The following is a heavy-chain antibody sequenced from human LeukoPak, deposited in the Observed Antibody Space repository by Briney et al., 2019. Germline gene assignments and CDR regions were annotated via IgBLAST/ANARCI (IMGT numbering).Heavy chain of an antibody. CDR2: IYYSGSA. D-gene: IGHD6-25*01. J-gene: IGHJ5*02. Sequence: SETLSLTCTVSGGSISSYYWSWIPQPPGKGLEWIGYIYYSGSANYNPSLKSRVTISVDTSKNQFSLKLSPVTAADTAVYYCARGGVNWFDPWGQGTLVTVSS. CDR3: ARGGVNWFDP. CDR1: GGSISSYY. V-gene: IGHV4-59*01.